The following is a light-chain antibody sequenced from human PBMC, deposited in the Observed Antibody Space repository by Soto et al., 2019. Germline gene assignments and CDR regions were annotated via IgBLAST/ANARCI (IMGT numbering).Light chain of an antibody. CDR2: DAS. CDR3: LQYSSHSWT. J-gene: IGKJ1*01. Sequence: DIQMTQSPSSLSPSVGDRVTITCLASRSISDWLAWYQQKPGKAPELLIFDASNLKSGVSSRFSGSGSGTVFTLTISRLQPDDVATYYCLQYSSHSWTFGQGTKVDIK. V-gene: IGKV1-5*01. CDR1: RSISDW.